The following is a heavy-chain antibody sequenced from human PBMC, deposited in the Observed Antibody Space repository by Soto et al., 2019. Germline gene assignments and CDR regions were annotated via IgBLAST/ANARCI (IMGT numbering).Heavy chain of an antibody. CDR2: IYHSGST. CDR3: ARAGGAADGTIRHWYFDL. J-gene: IGHJ2*01. CDR1: GGSISSSNW. V-gene: IGHV4-4*02. Sequence: PSETLSLTCAVSGGSISSSNWWSWVRQPPGKGLEWIGEIYHSGSTNYNPSLKSRVTISVDKSKNQFSLKLSSVTAADTAVYYCARAGGAADGTIRHWYFDLWGRGTPVTVSS. D-gene: IGHD6-13*01.